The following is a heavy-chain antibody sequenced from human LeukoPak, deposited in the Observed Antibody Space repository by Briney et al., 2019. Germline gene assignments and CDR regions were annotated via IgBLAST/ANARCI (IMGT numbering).Heavy chain of an antibody. CDR2: AFYRGRGFN. CDR1: GDSLYSNCAA. J-gene: IGHJ4*02. V-gene: IGHV6-1*01. Sequence: ETLSLTCAISGDSLYSNCAAWNWIPQSPSRGLEWLGRAFYRGRGFNEYAVSVRSRITITPDTSENQFSLQLNSVTPEDAAVYYCARAEEASILDYWGQGTLVTVSS. CDR3: ARAEEASILDY.